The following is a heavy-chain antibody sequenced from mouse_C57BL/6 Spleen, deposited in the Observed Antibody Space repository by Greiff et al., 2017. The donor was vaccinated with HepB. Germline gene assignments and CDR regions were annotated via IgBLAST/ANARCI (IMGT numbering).Heavy chain of an antibody. CDR3: TGDRYGYDPYYAMDY. CDR2: IRLKSDNYAT. D-gene: IGHD2-2*01. CDR1: GFTFSNYW. J-gene: IGHJ4*01. Sequence: EVMLVESGGGLVQPGGSMKLSCVASGFTFSNYWMNWVRQSPEKGLEWVAQIRLKSDNYATHYAESVKGRFTISRDDSKSSVYLQMNNLRAEDTGIYYCTGDRYGYDPYYAMDYWGQGTSVTVSS. V-gene: IGHV6-3*01.